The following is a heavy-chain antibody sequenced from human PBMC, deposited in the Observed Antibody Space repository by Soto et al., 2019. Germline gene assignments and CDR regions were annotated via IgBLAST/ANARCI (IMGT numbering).Heavy chain of an antibody. D-gene: IGHD2-15*01. J-gene: IGHJ6*02. CDR1: GYTFTSYY. CDR2: IDPSDSYT. V-gene: IGHV5-10-1*01. Sequence: GESLKISCEGSGYTFTSYYITLARQFPGKGLEWMGRIDPSDSYTTYNPSFQGHVTISADKSIRTAYLQWSSLEDSDSAMYYWRGYSYYYYYGMDVWGQGTTVTVSS. CDR3: RGYSYYYYYGMDV.